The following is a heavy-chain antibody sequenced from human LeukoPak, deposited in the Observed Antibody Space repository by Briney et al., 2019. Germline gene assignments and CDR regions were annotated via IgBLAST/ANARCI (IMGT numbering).Heavy chain of an antibody. CDR3: AREVNMKSLGWFDP. CDR1: GGSISSGGYS. Sequence: SQTLSLTCAVSGGSISSGGYSWSWIRQPPGKGLEWIGYIYHSGSTYYNPSLKSRVTISVDRSKNQFSLKLSSVTAADTAVYYCAREVNMKSLGWFDPWGQGTLVTVSS. V-gene: IGHV4-30-2*01. D-gene: IGHD3-22*01. CDR2: IYHSGST. J-gene: IGHJ5*02.